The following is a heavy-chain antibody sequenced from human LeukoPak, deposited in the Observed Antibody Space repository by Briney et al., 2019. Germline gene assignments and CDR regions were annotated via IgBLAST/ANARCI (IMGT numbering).Heavy chain of an antibody. CDR3: SKGGYFAFET. Sequence: GGSLRLSCAASGFAFSAYDMQWVRQAPGKGLDWVSGISRSGPTYYTDSVKGRFTISRDNSENTLYLQMSSLRAEDTAVYYCSKGGYFAFETWGQGTLVAVSS. D-gene: IGHD2-2*03. J-gene: IGHJ3*02. CDR2: ISRSGPT. V-gene: IGHV3-23*01. CDR1: GFAFSAYD.